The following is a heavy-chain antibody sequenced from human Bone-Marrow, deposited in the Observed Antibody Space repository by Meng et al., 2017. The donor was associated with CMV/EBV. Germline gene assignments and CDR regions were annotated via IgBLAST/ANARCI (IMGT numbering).Heavy chain of an antibody. CDR1: GFTFSSYW. D-gene: IGHD2-2*01. V-gene: IGHV3-21*01. Sequence: GESLKISCAASGFTFSSYWMSWVRQAPGKGLEWVSSISSSSSYIYYADSVKGRFTISRDNAKNSLYLQMNSLRAEDTAVYYCARDFTLVVVPAAIPSHGMDVWGRGTTVTVSS. J-gene: IGHJ6*02. CDR3: ARDFTLVVVPAAIPSHGMDV. CDR2: ISSSSSYI.